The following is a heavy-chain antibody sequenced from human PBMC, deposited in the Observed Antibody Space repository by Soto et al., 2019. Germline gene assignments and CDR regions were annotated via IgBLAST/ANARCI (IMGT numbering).Heavy chain of an antibody. CDR3: AKDSPYSSSALDY. CDR1: GFTFSSYG. Sequence: QVQLVASGGGVVQPGRSLRLSCAASGFTFSSYGMHWVRQAPGKGLEWVAVISYDGSNKYYADSVKGRFTISRDNSKNTLYLQMNSLRAEDTAVYYCAKDSPYSSSALDYWGQGTLVTVSS. V-gene: IGHV3-30*18. J-gene: IGHJ4*02. CDR2: ISYDGSNK. D-gene: IGHD6-13*01.